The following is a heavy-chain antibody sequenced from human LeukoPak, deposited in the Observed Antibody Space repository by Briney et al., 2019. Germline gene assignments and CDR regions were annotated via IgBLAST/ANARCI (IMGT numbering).Heavy chain of an antibody. V-gene: IGHV1-18*01. D-gene: IGHD6-13*01. CDR3: ARDPLTSTWSPYYFTLDV. CDR2: ISAYDGGT. Sequence: ASVKVSCKASGYSFTSYAYNWVRQAPGQGLEWMGWISAYDGGTKYAQDLQGRVTMTTDTSTRTANMEPTRLTSDDTAVYYCARDPLTSTWSPYYFTLDVWGQGTTVSVSS. J-gene: IGHJ6*02. CDR1: GYSFTSYA.